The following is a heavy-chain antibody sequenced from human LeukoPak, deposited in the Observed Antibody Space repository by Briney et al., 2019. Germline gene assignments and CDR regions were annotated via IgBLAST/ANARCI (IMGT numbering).Heavy chain of an antibody. CDR2: ISGSGGST. CDR1: GFTFSSYA. V-gene: IGHV3-23*01. CDR3: ATHLSGWKERDAFDI. J-gene: IGHJ3*02. D-gene: IGHD1-26*01. Sequence: PGGSLRLSCAASGFTFSSYAMSWVRQAPGKGLEWVSAISGSGGSTYYADSVKGRFTISRDNSKNTLYLQMNSLRAEDTAVYYCATHLSGWKERDAFDIWGQGTIVTVSS.